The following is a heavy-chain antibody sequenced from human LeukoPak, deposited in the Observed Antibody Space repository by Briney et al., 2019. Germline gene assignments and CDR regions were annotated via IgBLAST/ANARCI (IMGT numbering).Heavy chain of an antibody. D-gene: IGHD5-24*01. J-gene: IGHJ4*01. CDR1: GFTFSSYS. CDR3: AREAVAMATIGDYFYY. Sequence: GGSLRLSRAASGFTFSSYSMHWVRQAPGKGLVWVSRINSDGSSTSYADSVKGRFTISRDNAKNTLYLQMNSLRAEDTAVYYCAREAVAMATIGDYFYYSGHGELFTVSS. CDR2: INSDGSST. V-gene: IGHV3-74*01.